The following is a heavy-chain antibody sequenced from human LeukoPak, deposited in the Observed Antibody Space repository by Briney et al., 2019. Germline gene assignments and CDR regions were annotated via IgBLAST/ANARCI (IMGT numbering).Heavy chain of an antibody. CDR2: IYYSGST. V-gene: IGHV4-59*08. Sequence: PSETLSLTCTASGVTISSNYRSWIRQPPGKGLEWIGYIYYSGSTNYNPSLKSRVTISVDTSKNQFSLKLSSLTAADTAVYYCAGHNCIAARGAYGMDVWGQGTTVTVSS. CDR3: AGHNCIAARGAYGMDV. J-gene: IGHJ6*02. D-gene: IGHD6-6*01. CDR1: GVTISSNY.